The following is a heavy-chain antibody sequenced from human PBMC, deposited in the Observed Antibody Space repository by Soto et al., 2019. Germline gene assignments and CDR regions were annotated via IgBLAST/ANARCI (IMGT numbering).Heavy chain of an antibody. CDR1: GGSFSGYY. Sequence: QVQLQQWGAGLLKPSETLSLTCAVYGGSFSGYYWSWIRQPPGKGLEWIGEINHSGSTNYNPSLKSRVTISVDTSKNQFSLQLSSVTAADTAVYYCARRRIMITFGGVIVGGNFDYWGQGTLVTVSS. J-gene: IGHJ4*02. V-gene: IGHV4-34*01. D-gene: IGHD3-16*02. CDR3: ARRRIMITFGGVIVGGNFDY. CDR2: INHSGST.